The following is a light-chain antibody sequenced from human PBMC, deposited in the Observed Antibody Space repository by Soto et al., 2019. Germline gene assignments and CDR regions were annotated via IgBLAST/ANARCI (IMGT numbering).Light chain of an antibody. J-gene: IGLJ2*01. CDR2: SNN. CDR3: AAWDDSLNGLVV. V-gene: IGLV1-44*01. Sequence: QSVLTQPPSASGTPGQRVTISCSGSSSNIGSNTVNWYQQLPGTAPKLLSYSNNHRPSGVPDRFSGSKSGTSASLAISGLQSEDEADYYCAAWDDSLNGLVVFGGGTKLTVL. CDR1: SSNIGSNT.